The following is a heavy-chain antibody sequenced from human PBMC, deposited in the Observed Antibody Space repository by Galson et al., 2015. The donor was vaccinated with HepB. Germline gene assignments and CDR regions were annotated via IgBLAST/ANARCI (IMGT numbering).Heavy chain of an antibody. V-gene: IGHV4-30-4*01. CDR1: GGSISSGDYY. Sequence: TLSLTCTVSGGSISSGDYYWSWIRQPPGKGLEWIGYIYYSGSTYYNPSLKSRVTISADTSKNQFSLKLSSVTAADTAVYYCARGERWLTNGAYNWFDPWGQGTLVTVSS. CDR3: ARGERWLTNGAYNWFDP. D-gene: IGHD5-24*01. CDR2: IYYSGST. J-gene: IGHJ5*02.